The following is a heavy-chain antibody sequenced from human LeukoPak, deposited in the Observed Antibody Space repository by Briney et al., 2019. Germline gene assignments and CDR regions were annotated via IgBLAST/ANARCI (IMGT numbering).Heavy chain of an antibody. CDR1: GGSISTYY. D-gene: IGHD6-13*01. V-gene: IGHV4-59*01. CDR3: ARGGEAAAAD. Sequence: SETLSLTCTVSGGSISTYYWTWIRQPPGKGLEWIGYIYYSGSTNYNPSLKSRVTISVDTSKNQFSLKLSSVSAADTAVYYCARGGEAAAADWGRGILVTVSS. J-gene: IGHJ4*02. CDR2: IYYSGST.